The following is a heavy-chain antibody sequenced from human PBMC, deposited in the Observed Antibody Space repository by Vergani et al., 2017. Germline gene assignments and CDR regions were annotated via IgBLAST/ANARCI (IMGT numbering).Heavy chain of an antibody. V-gene: IGHV3-48*03. Sequence: EVQLVESGGGLVQPGGSLRLSCAASGFTFSSYEMNWVRQAPGKGLEWVSYISSSGSTIYYADSVKGRFTISRDNAKNSLYLQMNSLRAEDKAVYYCARYSSSAYYYYYMDVWGKGTTVTVSS. J-gene: IGHJ6*03. D-gene: IGHD6-6*01. CDR3: ARYSSSAYYYYYMDV. CDR1: GFTFSSYE. CDR2: ISSSGSTI.